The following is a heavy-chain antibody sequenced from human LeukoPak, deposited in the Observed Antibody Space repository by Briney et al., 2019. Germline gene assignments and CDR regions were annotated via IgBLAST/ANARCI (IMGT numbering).Heavy chain of an antibody. CDR1: GFTFSSYG. CDR2: INGSGGST. CDR3: AKRIRVSWFDP. Sequence: PGGTLRLSCAASGFTFSSYGMTWVRQAPGKGLEWVSAINGSGGSTYYADSVKGRFTISRDNSKNTLYLQMNSLRAEDTAVYYCAKRIRVSWFDPWGQGTLVTVSS. D-gene: IGHD2-21*01. J-gene: IGHJ5*02. V-gene: IGHV3-23*01.